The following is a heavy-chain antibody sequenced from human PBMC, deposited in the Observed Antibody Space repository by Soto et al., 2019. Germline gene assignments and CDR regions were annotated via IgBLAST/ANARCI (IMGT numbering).Heavy chain of an antibody. J-gene: IGHJ4*02. V-gene: IGHV4-39*01. CDR3: ARHGTYYYDSSGDPGYFDY. CDR2: VFYTGFT. D-gene: IGHD3-22*01. CDR1: GGSISGSYYY. Sequence: SETLSLTCAVSGGSISGSYYYWGWLRQSPGKGPEWIGSVFYTGFTSYNPSLESRVSVSVDTSKNQFSLKVSGVSAADTAVYYCARHGTYYYDSSGDPGYFDYWGQGTLVTVSS.